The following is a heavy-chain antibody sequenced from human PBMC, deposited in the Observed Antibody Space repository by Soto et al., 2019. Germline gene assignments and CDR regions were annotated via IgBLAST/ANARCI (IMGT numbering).Heavy chain of an antibody. CDR2: ISVSGGST. CDR3: AKDGVSGSYYFYFDS. V-gene: IGHV3-23*01. J-gene: IGHJ4*02. D-gene: IGHD1-26*01. Sequence: GGSRRLSWAASGFTFSSYAMSWVRQAPGKGLEWVSAISVSGGSTYYADSVKGRFTTSRDNSKNTLYLQMNSLRAEDTAVYYCAKDGVSGSYYFYFDSWGQGALVTVSS. CDR1: GFTFSSYA.